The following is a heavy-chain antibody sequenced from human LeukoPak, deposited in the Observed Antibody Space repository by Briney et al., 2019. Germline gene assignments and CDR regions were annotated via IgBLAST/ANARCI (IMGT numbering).Heavy chain of an antibody. D-gene: IGHD5-18*01. J-gene: IGHJ4*02. CDR2: ITPIFGTA. Sequence: GASVKVSCKASGGTFSSYAISWVRQAPGQGLEWMGGITPIFGTANYAQKFQGRVTITTDESTSTAYMELSSLRSEDTVVYYCARGWIQLWRFDYWGQGTLVTVSS. CDR3: ARGWIQLWRFDY. V-gene: IGHV1-69*05. CDR1: GGTFSSYA.